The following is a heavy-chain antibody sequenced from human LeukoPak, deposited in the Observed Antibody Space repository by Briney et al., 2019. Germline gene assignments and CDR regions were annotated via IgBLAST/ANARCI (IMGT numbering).Heavy chain of an antibody. Sequence: GGSQRLSCAASGFTFSSYAMHWVRQAPGKGLEWVAVISYDGSNKYYADSVKGRFTISRDNSKNTLYLQMNSLRAEDTAVYYCARTPSGSYSYYFDYWGQGTLVTVSS. D-gene: IGHD1-26*01. CDR3: ARTPSGSYSYYFDY. V-gene: IGHV3-30-3*01. CDR2: ISYDGSNK. J-gene: IGHJ4*02. CDR1: GFTFSSYA.